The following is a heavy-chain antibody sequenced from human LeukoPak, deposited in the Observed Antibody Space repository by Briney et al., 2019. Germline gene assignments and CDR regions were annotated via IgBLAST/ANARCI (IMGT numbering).Heavy chain of an antibody. CDR1: GFTFSGYS. CDR2: ISSSSSYI. V-gene: IGHV3-21*01. CDR3: ARASGSYGLENAFDI. Sequence: PGGSLRLSCAASGFTFSGYSMNWVRQAPGKGLEWVSSISSSSSYIYYADSVKGRFTISRDNAKNSLYLQMNSLRAEDTAVYYCARASGSYGLENAFDIWGQGTMVTVSS. D-gene: IGHD1-26*01. J-gene: IGHJ3*02.